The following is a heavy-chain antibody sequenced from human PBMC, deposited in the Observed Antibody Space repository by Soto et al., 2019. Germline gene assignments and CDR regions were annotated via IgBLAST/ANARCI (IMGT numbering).Heavy chain of an antibody. V-gene: IGHV3-74*01. CDR3: AKTVPDYQLGLKLNYFDH. CDR2: INSDGSST. CDR1: GFTFSSYW. Sequence: GGSLRLSCAASGFTFSSYWMHWVRQAPGKGLVWVSRINSDGSSTSYADSVKGRFTISRDNAKNTLYLQMNNLRVEDTAVYYCAKTVPDYQLGLKLNYFDHWGQGTLVTVSS. J-gene: IGHJ4*02. D-gene: IGHD1-1*01.